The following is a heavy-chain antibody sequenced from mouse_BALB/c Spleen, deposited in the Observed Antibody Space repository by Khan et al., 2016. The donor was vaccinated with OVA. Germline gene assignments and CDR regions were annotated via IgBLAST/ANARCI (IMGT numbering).Heavy chain of an antibody. V-gene: IGHV1-80*01. J-gene: IGHJ3*01. CDR3: ARSGYDFVAC. CDR2: IYPGDGNT. D-gene: IGHD2-14*01. Sequence: QMQLEESGAELVRPGSSMKISCKASGYAFSNYWMNWVRQGPGQGLEWIGQIYPGDGNTNYNGKFKDKATLTADKSSSTAYMQLSSLTSEGSAVEFCARSGYDFVACWGEGGLVSVCA. CDR1: GYAFSNYW.